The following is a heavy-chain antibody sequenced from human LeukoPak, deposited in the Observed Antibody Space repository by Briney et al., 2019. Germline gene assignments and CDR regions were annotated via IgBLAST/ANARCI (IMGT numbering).Heavy chain of an antibody. CDR1: GGSFSGYY. CDR2: IYYSGST. J-gene: IGHJ4*02. Sequence: PSETLSLTCAVYGGSFSGYYWSWIRQHPGKDLEWIGYIYYSGSTYYNPSLKSRVTISVDTSKNQFSLKLSSVTAADTAVYYCARVRTDTAMVLNFDYWGQGTLVTVSS. V-gene: IGHV4-31*11. D-gene: IGHD5-18*01. CDR3: ARVRTDTAMVLNFDY.